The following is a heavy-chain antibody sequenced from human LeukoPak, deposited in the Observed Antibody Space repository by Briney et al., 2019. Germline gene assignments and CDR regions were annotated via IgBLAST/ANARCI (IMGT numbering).Heavy chain of an antibody. CDR2: INPNSGGT. CDR3: ARQDY. J-gene: IGHJ4*02. CDR1: GYSFIAYY. V-gene: IGHV1-2*06. Sequence: GASVKVSCKASGYSFIAYYIHWVRQAPGHGLEWMGRINPNSGGTNLAQSFQGRVTMTRDSSSTTAYMQLSGLRSDDSAIYYCARQDYWGQGTLVTVSS.